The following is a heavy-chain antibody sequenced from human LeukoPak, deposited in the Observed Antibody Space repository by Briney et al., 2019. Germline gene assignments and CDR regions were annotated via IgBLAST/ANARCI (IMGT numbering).Heavy chain of an antibody. J-gene: IGHJ5*02. Sequence: SETLSLTCTVSGGSISSYYWSWIRQPPGKGLEWIGYIYYSGSTNYNPSLKSRVTISVDTSKNQFSLKLSSVTAADTAVYYCAKLPRPILGWFDPLGQGTLVTVSS. CDR2: IYYSGST. CDR3: AKLPRPILGWFDP. D-gene: IGHD3-9*01. CDR1: GGSISSYY. V-gene: IGHV4-59*08.